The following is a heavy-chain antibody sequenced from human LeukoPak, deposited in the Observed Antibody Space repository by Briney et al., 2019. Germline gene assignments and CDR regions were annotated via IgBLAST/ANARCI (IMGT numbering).Heavy chain of an antibody. CDR2: IYYSRST. J-gene: IGHJ4*02. CDR1: GGSISSSSYY. CDR3: ATPQLSHYFDY. Sequence: PSETLSLTCTVSGGSISSSSYYWGWIRQPPGKGLEWIGSIYYSRSTYYNPSLKSRVTISVDTSKNQFSLKLSSVTAADTAVYYCATPQLSHYFDYWGQGTLVTVSS. V-gene: IGHV4-39*01. D-gene: IGHD2/OR15-2a*01.